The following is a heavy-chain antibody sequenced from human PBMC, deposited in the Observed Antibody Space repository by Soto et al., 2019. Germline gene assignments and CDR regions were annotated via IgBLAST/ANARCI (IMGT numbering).Heavy chain of an antibody. CDR3: SKWSGFRDA. CDR1: GFDFSSNS. D-gene: IGHD2-15*01. Sequence: EVQLLESGGGLVQPGGSLRLSCVASGFDFSSNSMTWARQAPGKGLEWVGGISCGGDITFYRDSVKGRFTITRDISKNTLFVQMNSLRVDATATYFCSKWSGFRDAWGQGTLVTVSS. CDR2: ISCGGDIT. V-gene: IGHV3-23*01. J-gene: IGHJ5*02.